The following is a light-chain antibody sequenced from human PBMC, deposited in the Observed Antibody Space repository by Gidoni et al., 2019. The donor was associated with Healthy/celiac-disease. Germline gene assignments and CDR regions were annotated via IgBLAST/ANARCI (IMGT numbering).Light chain of an antibody. CDR2: RDS. Sequence: SYELTQPLSVSVALGQTARITCGGNNIGSKNVHWYQQKPGQAPVLVIYRDSTRPPGIPERFSGSNSGNTATLTISRAQAGDEADYYCQVWDSSTWVFGGGTKLTV. V-gene: IGLV3-9*01. J-gene: IGLJ3*02. CDR1: NIGSKN. CDR3: QVWDSSTWV.